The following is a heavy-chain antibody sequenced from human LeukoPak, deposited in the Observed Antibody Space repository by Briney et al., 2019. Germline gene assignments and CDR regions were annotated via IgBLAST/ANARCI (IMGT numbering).Heavy chain of an antibody. Sequence: SETLSLTCTVSGGSISSGDYYWSWIRQPPGKGLEWIGYIYYSGSTYYNPSLKSRVTISVDTSKNQFSLKLSSVTAADTAVYYCARDLSRADSSGGKWGQGTLVTVSS. CDR2: IYYSGST. V-gene: IGHV4-30-4*01. J-gene: IGHJ4*02. D-gene: IGHD6-19*01. CDR3: ARDLSRADSSGGK. CDR1: GGSISSGDYY.